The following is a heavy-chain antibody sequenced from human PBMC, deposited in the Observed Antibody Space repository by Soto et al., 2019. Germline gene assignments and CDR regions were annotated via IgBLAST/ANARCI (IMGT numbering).Heavy chain of an antibody. CDR3: ARDVGLQHDTGYYDFWSGKNNWFDP. CDR1: GGSISGHY. D-gene: IGHD3-3*01. Sequence: PSETLSLTCTVSGGSISGHYWSWIRQPPGKGPQYIGYISYSGSTNYNPSLKSRVTISVDTSNNQFSLRLSSVTAADTAVYYCARDVGLQHDTGYYDFWSGKNNWFDPWGQGILVTVSS. J-gene: IGHJ5*02. V-gene: IGHV4-59*11. CDR2: ISYSGST.